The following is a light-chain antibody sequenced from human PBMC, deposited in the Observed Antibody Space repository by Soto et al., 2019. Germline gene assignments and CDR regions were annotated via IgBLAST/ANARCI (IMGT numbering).Light chain of an antibody. Sequence: EIVLTQSPGTLSLSPGESATLSCRASQSVTNSYLAWYQQKPGQAPRVLIYGASTRATDIPDRFSGSGSGTDFTLTISRLEPEDFAVYYCHQYANSPPWTFGQGTKVEI. CDR3: HQYANSPPWT. V-gene: IGKV3-20*01. CDR1: QSVTNSY. CDR2: GAS. J-gene: IGKJ1*01.